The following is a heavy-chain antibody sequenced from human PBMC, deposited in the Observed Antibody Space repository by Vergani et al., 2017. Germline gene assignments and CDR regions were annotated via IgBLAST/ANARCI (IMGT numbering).Heavy chain of an antibody. CDR3: ARAGYSSGWYYFDY. CDR1: RFTFSTYS. J-gene: IGHJ4*02. Sequence: VQLVESGGGEVQPGRSLRLSCAASRFTFSTYSINWVRQAPGKGLEWVSSISDTTTYIYYADSVKGRFTISRDNAKNSLYLQMNSLRAEDTAVYYCARAGYSSGWYYFDYWGQGTLVTVSS. V-gene: IGHV3-21*01. CDR2: ISDTTTYI. D-gene: IGHD6-19*01.